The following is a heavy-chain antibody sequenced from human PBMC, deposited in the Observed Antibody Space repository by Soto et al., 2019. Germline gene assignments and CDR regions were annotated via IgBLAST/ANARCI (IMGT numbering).Heavy chain of an antibody. D-gene: IGHD2-2*02. CDR3: ARDLALGYCSSTSCYRYYGMDV. Sequence: SETLSLTCTVSGGSISGGGYYWSWIRQHPGKGLGWIGYIYYSGSTYYNPSLKSRVTISVDTSKNQFSLKLSSVTAADTAVYYCARDLALGYCSSTSCYRYYGMDVWGQGTTVTV. CDR2: IYYSGST. V-gene: IGHV4-31*03. CDR1: GGSISGGGYY. J-gene: IGHJ6*02.